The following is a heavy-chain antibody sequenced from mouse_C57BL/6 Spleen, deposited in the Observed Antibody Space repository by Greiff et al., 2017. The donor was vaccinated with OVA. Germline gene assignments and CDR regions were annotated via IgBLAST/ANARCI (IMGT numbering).Heavy chain of an antibody. CDR1: GYTFTSYW. V-gene: IGHV1-53*01. CDR3: AREGYGYAWFAY. CDR2: INPRNGGT. D-gene: IGHD2-2*01. Sequence: VQLQQPGTELVKPGASVKLSCKASGYTFTSYWMHWVKQRPGQGLEWIGNINPRNGGTNYNEKFKSKATLTVDKSSSTAYMQLSSLTSEDSAVYYCAREGYGYAWFAYWGQGTLVTVSA. J-gene: IGHJ3*01.